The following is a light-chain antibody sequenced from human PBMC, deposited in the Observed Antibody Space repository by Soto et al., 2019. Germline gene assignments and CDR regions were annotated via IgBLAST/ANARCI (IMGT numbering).Light chain of an antibody. CDR3: LRYNSIPRT. CDR1: QGISEY. CDR2: GAS. V-gene: IGKV1-27*01. J-gene: IGKJ1*01. Sequence: DIQMAQSPSSLSASIGDRVTITCRASQGISEYLAWYQQRPGNAPNLLIYGASILQSGVPSRFSGSGSGTHFTLTISSLQPEDVATYYCLRYNSIPRTFGQGTTVEIK.